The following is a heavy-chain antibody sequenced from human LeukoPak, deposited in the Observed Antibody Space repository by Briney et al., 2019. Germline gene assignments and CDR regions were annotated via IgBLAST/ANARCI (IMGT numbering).Heavy chain of an antibody. CDR3: AHTTLVTALSDEKTFDC. D-gene: IGHD4-23*01. V-gene: IGHV2-5*02. CDR2: IYWDDDK. CDR1: GFSLSTSGVG. J-gene: IGHJ4*02. Sequence: ESGPTLANPTQTLTLTCTFSGFSLSTSGVGVGWIRQPPGKALEWLALIYWDDDKRYSPSLKSRLTITKDTSKNQVVLIMTNLDPVDTATYYCAHTTLVTALSDEKTFDCWGQGTLVTVSS.